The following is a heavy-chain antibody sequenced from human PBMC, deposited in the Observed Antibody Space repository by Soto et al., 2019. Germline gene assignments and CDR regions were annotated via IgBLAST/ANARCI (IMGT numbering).Heavy chain of an antibody. J-gene: IGHJ4*02. D-gene: IGHD3-22*01. CDR3: ARQPSYDSSGYYWGYFDY. CDR1: GYSFTSYW. V-gene: IGHV5-51*01. Sequence: GESLKISCKGSGYSFTSYWIGWVRQMPGKGLGWMGIIYPGDSDTRYSPSFQGQVTISADKSISTAYLQWSSLKASDTAMYYCARQPSYDSSGYYWGYFDYWGQGTLVTVSS. CDR2: IYPGDSDT.